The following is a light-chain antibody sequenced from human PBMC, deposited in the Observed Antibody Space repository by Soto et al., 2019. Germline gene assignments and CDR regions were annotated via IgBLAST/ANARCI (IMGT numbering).Light chain of an antibody. Sequence: LTQPPSASGSPGQSVAISCTGTSSDIGAYKFVSWYQQHPGKAPKLIIYEVSIRPSGVPDRFSGSKSGNTASLTVSGLLAEDEADYYCSLYAGTNSVVFGGGTKLTVL. J-gene: IGLJ2*01. V-gene: IGLV2-8*01. CDR3: SLYAGTNSVV. CDR2: EVS. CDR1: SSDIGAYKF.